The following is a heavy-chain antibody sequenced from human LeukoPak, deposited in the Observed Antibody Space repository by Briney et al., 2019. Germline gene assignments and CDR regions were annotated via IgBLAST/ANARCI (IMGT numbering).Heavy chain of an antibody. CDR1: GYSISSGYY. CDR3: ARVPTLRFLFSMDV. CDR2: IDHSGST. J-gene: IGHJ6*04. V-gene: IGHV4-38-2*02. D-gene: IGHD3-3*01. Sequence: SETLSLTCTVSGYSISSGYYWGWIRQPPGKGLEWIGSIDHSGSTNYNPSLKSRVTISVDTSKNQFSLKLSSVTAADTAVYYCARVPTLRFLFSMDVWGKGTTVTVSS.